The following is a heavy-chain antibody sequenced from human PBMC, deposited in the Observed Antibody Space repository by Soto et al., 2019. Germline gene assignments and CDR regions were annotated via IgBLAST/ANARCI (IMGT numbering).Heavy chain of an antibody. J-gene: IGHJ4*02. D-gene: IGHD3-10*01. V-gene: IGHV1-18*01. CDR1: GYTFTSYG. Sequence: QVHLVQSGAEVKKPGASVKVSCKASGYTFTSYGITWVRQAPGQGLEWMGWISAHNGNTDYAQKLQGRVIVTRDTSPSNAHMGLRRLRTYDTGVYLCGRGGFGDYLGQGALVTVSS. CDR2: ISAHNGNT. CDR3: GRGGFGDY.